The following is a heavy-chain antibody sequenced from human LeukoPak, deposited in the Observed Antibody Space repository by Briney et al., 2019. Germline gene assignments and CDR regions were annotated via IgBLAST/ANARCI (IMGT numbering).Heavy chain of an antibody. V-gene: IGHV3-23*01. Sequence: PSETLSLTCTVSGGSISSGGYYWSWVRQAPGKGLEWVSAISGSGGSTYYADSVKGRFTISRDNSKNTLYLQMNSLRAEDTAVYCCAKDRTPDDSSGYYYGHYWGQGTLVTVSS. D-gene: IGHD3-22*01. CDR3: AKDRTPDDSSGYYYGHY. CDR1: GGSISSGGYY. J-gene: IGHJ4*02. CDR2: ISGSGGST.